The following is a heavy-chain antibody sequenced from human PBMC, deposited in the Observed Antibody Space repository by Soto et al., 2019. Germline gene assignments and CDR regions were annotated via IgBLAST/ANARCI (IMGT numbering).Heavy chain of an antibody. CDR2: IIPIFGTA. V-gene: IGHV1-69*13. D-gene: IGHD2-15*01. CDR1: GGTFSSYA. J-gene: IGHJ6*02. Sequence: GASVKVSCKASGGTFSSYAISWVRQAPGQGLEWMGGIIPIFGTANYAQKFQGRVTITADESTSTAYMELSSLRSEDTAVYYCARGSSVVVVAANYYYYGMDVWGQGTTVTVSS. CDR3: ARGSSVVVVAANYYYYGMDV.